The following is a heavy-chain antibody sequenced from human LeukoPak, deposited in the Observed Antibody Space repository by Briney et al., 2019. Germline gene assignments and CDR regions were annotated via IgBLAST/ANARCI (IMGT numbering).Heavy chain of an antibody. CDR1: GGSISTYY. CDR3: ARAFFSSAYYPNWFDP. Sequence: SETLSLTCTVSGGSISTYYWSWIRQPPGKGLEWIGYIYKSGSNNYNPALKSRVTMSVETPKNQFSLKLSSVTAADTAVYYCARAFFSSAYYPNWFDPWGQGTLVTVSS. J-gene: IGHJ5*02. D-gene: IGHD3-22*01. CDR2: IYKSGSN. V-gene: IGHV4-59*01.